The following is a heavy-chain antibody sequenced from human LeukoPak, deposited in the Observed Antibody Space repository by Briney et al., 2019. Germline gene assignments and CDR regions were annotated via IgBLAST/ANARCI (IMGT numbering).Heavy chain of an antibody. Sequence: SETLSLTCTVSGGSISSGGYYWIWIRQHPGKGLEWIGYIYHSGSTYYNPSLKRRVTISVDRSKNQFSLKLSSVTAADTAVYYCARATLWFGELYPYYFDYWGQGTLVTVSS. CDR1: GGSISSGGYY. CDR3: ARATLWFGELYPYYFDY. D-gene: IGHD3-10*01. J-gene: IGHJ4*02. V-gene: IGHV4-30-2*01. CDR2: IYHSGST.